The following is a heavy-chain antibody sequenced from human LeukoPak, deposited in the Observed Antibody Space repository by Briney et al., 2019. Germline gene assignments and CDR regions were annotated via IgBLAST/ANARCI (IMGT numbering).Heavy chain of an antibody. CDR1: GFTFSDCY. D-gene: IGHD3-22*01. CDR3: ARDRGTRGYYDSSGYFPYYFDY. CDR2: ISSSGSTI. J-gene: IGHJ4*02. V-gene: IGHV3-11*04. Sequence: GGSLRLSCAASGFTFSDCYMSWIRQAPGKGLEWVSYISSSGSTIYYADSVKGRFTISRDNAKNLLYLQMNSLRAEDTAVYYCARDRGTRGYYDSSGYFPYYFDYWGQGTLVTVSS.